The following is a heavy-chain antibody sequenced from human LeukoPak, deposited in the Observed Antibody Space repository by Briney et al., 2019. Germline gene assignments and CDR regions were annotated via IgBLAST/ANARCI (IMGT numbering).Heavy chain of an antibody. V-gene: IGHV7-4-1*02. Sequence: GASVKVSCKASGYTFTNYAMNWVRQAPGQGLEWMGRINTNSGNPTYAQGFTGRFVFSLDTSVSTAYLQISRLKAEDTAVYYCARVPFVVVGVTGNWFDSWGQGTLVTVSS. J-gene: IGHJ5*01. D-gene: IGHD1-26*01. CDR3: ARVPFVVVGVTGNWFDS. CDR1: GYTFTNYA. CDR2: INTNSGNP.